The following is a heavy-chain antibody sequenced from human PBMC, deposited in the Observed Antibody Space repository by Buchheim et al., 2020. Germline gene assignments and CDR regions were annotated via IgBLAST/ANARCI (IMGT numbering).Heavy chain of an antibody. J-gene: IGHJ4*02. CDR1: GFTFGDYV. Sequence: EVQLVESGGGLVQPGRSLRLSCTASGFTFGDYVMSWVRQAPGKGLEWVGFIRSKIYGGTTEYAASLTGRFTISRDDSKRIAYLQMNSLKTEDTAVYYCTREGEDYGGNPEVGYWGQGTL. CDR3: TREGEDYGGNPEVGY. V-gene: IGHV3-49*04. CDR2: IRSKIYGGTT. D-gene: IGHD4-23*01.